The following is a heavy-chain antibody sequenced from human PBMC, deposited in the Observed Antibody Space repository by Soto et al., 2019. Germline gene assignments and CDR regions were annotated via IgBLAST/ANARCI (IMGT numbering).Heavy chain of an antibody. CDR1: GYTFTRSG. V-gene: IGHV1-18*01. CDR3: AREGVAPYYYSGMDV. Sequence: QVQLVQSGAEVKKPGASVKVSCKASGYTFTRSGISWVRQAPGQGLEWMGWISTYNGDTNYAQTFQGRVTMTTDTSTSTVYMELRSLISDDTAVYYCAREGVAPYYYSGMDVWGQGTPVTVSS. J-gene: IGHJ6*02. D-gene: IGHD5-12*01. CDR2: ISTYNGDT.